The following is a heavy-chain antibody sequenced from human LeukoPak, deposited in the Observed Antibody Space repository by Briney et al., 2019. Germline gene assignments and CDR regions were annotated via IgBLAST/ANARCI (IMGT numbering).Heavy chain of an antibody. J-gene: IGHJ4*02. V-gene: IGHV3-66*02. Sequence: GGSLRLSCAASGFTVSSNYMSWVRQSPGKGLEWVSVIYSGGSTYYADSVKGRFTISRDNSKNTLYLQMNSLRAEDTAVYYCARAYTAKALYYFDYWGQGTLVTVSS. CDR1: GFTVSSNY. CDR2: IYSGGST. D-gene: IGHD5-18*01. CDR3: ARAYTAKALYYFDY.